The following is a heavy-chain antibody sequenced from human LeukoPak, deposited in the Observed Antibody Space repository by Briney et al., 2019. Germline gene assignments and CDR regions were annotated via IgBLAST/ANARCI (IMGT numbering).Heavy chain of an antibody. CDR1: GYTFTSYG. CDR3: ARVVNAYGGNSVYWYFDL. CDR2: ISAYNGNT. D-gene: IGHD4-23*01. J-gene: IGHJ2*01. V-gene: IGHV1-18*01. Sequence: ASVKVSCKASGYTFTSYGISWVRQAPGQGLEWMGWISAYNGNTNYAQKLQGRVTMTTDTSTSTAYMELRSLRSDDTAVYYCARVVNAYGGNSVYWYFDLWGRGTLVTVSS.